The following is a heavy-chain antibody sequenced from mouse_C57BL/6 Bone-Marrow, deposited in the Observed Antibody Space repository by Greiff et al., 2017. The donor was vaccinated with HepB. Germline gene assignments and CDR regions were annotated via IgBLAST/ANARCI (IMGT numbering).Heavy chain of an antibody. J-gene: IGHJ3*01. Sequence: EVKVVESGGDLVKPGGSLKLSCAASGFTFSSYGMSWVRQTPDKRLEWVATISSGGSYTYYPDSVKGRFTISRDNAKNTLYLQMSSLKSEDTAMYYCARHQDYYGRTWFAYWGQGTLVTVSA. V-gene: IGHV5-6*01. CDR2: ISSGGSYT. CDR1: GFTFSSYG. D-gene: IGHD1-1*01. CDR3: ARHQDYYGRTWFAY.